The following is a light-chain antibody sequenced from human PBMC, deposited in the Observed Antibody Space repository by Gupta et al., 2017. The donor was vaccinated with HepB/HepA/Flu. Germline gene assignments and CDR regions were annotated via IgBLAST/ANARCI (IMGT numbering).Light chain of an antibody. Sequence: SRSNIGMTYVYWYHQLPVTAPKLLIYRNNLRPLGVPVRFSGSKSCTSASLAISGLLSEDDADYYCAAWDDSLRGWVFVGGTKLTVL. V-gene: IGLV1-47*01. CDR1: RSNIGMTY. CDR3: AAWDDSLRGWV. CDR2: RNN. J-gene: IGLJ3*02.